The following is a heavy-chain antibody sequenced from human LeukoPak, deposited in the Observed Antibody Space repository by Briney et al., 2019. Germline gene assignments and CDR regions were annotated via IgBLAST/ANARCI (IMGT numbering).Heavy chain of an antibody. V-gene: IGHV3-20*04. D-gene: IGHD6-13*01. CDR3: ARDDSSSWWGYFDY. CDR1: GFTFDDYG. Sequence: GGYLSLSCAASGFTFDDYGMSWVRQAPGKGLEWVSGINWNGGSTGYADSVKGRFTISRDNAKNSLYLQMNSLRAEDTALYYCARDDSSSWWGYFDYWGQGTLVTVSS. J-gene: IGHJ4*02. CDR2: INWNGGST.